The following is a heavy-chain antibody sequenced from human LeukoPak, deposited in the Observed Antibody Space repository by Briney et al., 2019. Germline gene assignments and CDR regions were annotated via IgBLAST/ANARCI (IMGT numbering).Heavy chain of an antibody. D-gene: IGHD3-3*01. CDR3: ARVSLRFLEWLPLDY. J-gene: IGHJ4*02. CDR2: ISYDGSNK. V-gene: IGHV3-30-3*01. Sequence: GRSLRLSCAASGFTFSSYAMHWVRQAPGKGLEWVAVISYDGSNKYYADSVKGRFTISRDNSKNTLNLQMNSLRAEDTAVYYCARVSLRFLEWLPLDYWGQGTLVTVSS. CDR1: GFTFSSYA.